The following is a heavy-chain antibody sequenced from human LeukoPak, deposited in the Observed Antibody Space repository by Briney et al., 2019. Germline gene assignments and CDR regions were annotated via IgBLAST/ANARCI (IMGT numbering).Heavy chain of an antibody. D-gene: IGHD2-2*01. V-gene: IGHV1-18*04. CDR2: ISAYNGNT. CDR1: GYTFTSYG. CDR3: ALTKDIVVVPAAQFDY. J-gene: IGHJ4*02. Sequence: ASVKVSCKASGYTFTSYGISWVRQAPGQGLEWMGWISAYNGNTNYAQKLQGRVTMTTDTSTSTAYMELRSLRSDDTAVYYCALTKDIVVVPAAQFDYWGQGTLSPSPQ.